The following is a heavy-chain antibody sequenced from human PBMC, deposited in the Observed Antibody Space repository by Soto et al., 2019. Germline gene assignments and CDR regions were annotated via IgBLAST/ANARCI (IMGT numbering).Heavy chain of an antibody. CDR3: ARVGIAVVPARVGTNWFDT. Sequence: GASVKVSCKASGYTFTSYGISWVRQAPGQGLEWMGWISAYNGNTNYAQKLQGRVTMTTDTSTSTAYMELRSLRSDDTAVYYCARVGIAVVPARVGTNWFDTWGHGTLVTVSS. CDR1: GYTFTSYG. J-gene: IGHJ5*01. D-gene: IGHD2-2*03. CDR2: ISAYNGNT. V-gene: IGHV1-18*04.